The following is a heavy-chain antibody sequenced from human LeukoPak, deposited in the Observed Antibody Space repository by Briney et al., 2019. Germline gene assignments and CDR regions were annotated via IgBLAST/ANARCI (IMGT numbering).Heavy chain of an antibody. CDR3: ALSYGMDV. Sequence: GGSLRLSCAASGFTFSSYSMNWVRQAPGKGLEWVSSISSSGTYTYYAVSVKGRFTISRDNAKNSLYLQMNSLRAEDTAVYYCALSYGMDVWGQGTTVTVSS. CDR1: GFTFSSYS. V-gene: IGHV3-21*01. J-gene: IGHJ6*02. CDR2: ISSSGTYT.